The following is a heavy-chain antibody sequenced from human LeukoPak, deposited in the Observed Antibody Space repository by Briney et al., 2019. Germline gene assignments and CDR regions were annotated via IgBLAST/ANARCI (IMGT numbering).Heavy chain of an antibody. CDR2: IWYDGSNK. CDR3: VIDREWLQFHY. Sequence: PGRSLRLSCAASGFTFSSYGMHWVRQAPGKGLEWVAVIWYDGSNKYYADSVKGRFTISRDNAKNSLYLQMDSLTAEDTAVYYCVIDREWLQFHYWGPGTLVSVSS. V-gene: IGHV3-33*03. J-gene: IGHJ4*02. D-gene: IGHD3-3*01. CDR1: GFTFSSYG.